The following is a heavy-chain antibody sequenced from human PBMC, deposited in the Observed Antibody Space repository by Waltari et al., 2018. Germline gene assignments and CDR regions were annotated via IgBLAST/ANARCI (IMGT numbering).Heavy chain of an antibody. D-gene: IGHD6-19*01. CDR1: GFTFSRYA. Sequence: EVQLLESGGGLVQPGGSLSLSCAASGFTFSRYAMSWVRQAPGKGLEWVSVIYSGGITYYADSVKGLFTISRDNSKNTLYLQMNSLRAEDTAVYYCAKDPYSSVSYYFDYWGQGTLVTVSS. CDR2: IYSGGIT. V-gene: IGHV3-23*03. CDR3: AKDPYSSVSYYFDY. J-gene: IGHJ4*02.